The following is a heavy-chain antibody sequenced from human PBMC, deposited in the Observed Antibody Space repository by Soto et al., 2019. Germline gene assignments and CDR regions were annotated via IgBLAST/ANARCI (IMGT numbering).Heavy chain of an antibody. CDR3: AREDSIIIPAVSDF. CDR2: ISKSDYT. D-gene: IGHD2-2*01. V-gene: IGHV3-21*01. Sequence: PGGSLRLSCTVSGFAFNNYGINWVRQAPGKGPERVSSISKSDYTYYSDSVTGRFTISRDNAKNSVSLQMNTLRVEDTAVYYCAREDSIIIPAVSDFWGQGTLVTVSS. J-gene: IGHJ4*02. CDR1: GFAFNNYG.